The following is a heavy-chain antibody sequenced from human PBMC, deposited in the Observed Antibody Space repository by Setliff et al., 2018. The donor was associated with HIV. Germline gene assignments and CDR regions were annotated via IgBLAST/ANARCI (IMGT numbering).Heavy chain of an antibody. Sequence: SVKVSCKASGGPFSTYAITWVRQAPGQGLEWMGGIIPIVGTANYAQKFQGRVTITADESTSTAYMELSSLRSEDTAVYYCARQGNPYYFNYWGQGTLVTVSS. CDR2: IIPIVGTA. CDR1: GGPFSTYA. CDR3: ARQGNPYYFNY. D-gene: IGHD4-4*01. J-gene: IGHJ4*02. V-gene: IGHV1-69*13.